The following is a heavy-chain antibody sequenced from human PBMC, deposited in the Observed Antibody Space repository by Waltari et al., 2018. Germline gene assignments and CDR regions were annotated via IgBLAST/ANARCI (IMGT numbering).Heavy chain of an antibody. J-gene: IGHJ6*02. Sequence: QVQLVQSGAEVKKPGASVKVSCKASGYTFTSYDINWVRQATGQGLEWMGWSNLNSGNKGYAKKFQGRVTMTRNTSISTAYMELSSLRSEDTAVYYCARGEKASRNDYSNYYYYYGMDVWGQGTTVTVSS. D-gene: IGHD4-4*01. CDR2: SNLNSGNK. CDR1: GYTFTSYD. V-gene: IGHV1-8*01. CDR3: ARGEKASRNDYSNYYYYYGMDV.